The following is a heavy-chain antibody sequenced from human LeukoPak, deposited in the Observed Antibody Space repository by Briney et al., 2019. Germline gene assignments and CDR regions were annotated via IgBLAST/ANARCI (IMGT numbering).Heavy chain of an antibody. CDR1: GYSISSGYY. Sequence: SETLSLTCTVSGYSISSGYYWGWIRQPPGKGLEWTGSIFQSGHTYYSPSLKSRVTISVDTSNNRFSLSLSAVTAADTAIYYCARDTRTAQGFDYWGQGILVTVSS. CDR2: IFQSGHT. CDR3: ARDTRTAQGFDY. D-gene: IGHD2-15*01. V-gene: IGHV4-38-2*02. J-gene: IGHJ4*02.